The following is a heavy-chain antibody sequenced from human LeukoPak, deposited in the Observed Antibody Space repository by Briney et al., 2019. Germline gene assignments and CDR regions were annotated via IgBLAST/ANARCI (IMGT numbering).Heavy chain of an antibody. CDR2: IIPIFGTA. V-gene: IGHV1-69*13. CDR3: ARTSYGSGSYYNSQNYYYYGMDV. CDR1: GGTFSSYA. Sequence: SVKVSCKASGGTFSSYAISWVRQAPGQGLEWMGGIIPIFGTANYAQKFQGRVTITADESTSTPYMELSSLRSEDTAVYYCARTSYGSGSYYNSQNYYYYGMDVWGKGTTVTVSS. J-gene: IGHJ6*04. D-gene: IGHD3-10*01.